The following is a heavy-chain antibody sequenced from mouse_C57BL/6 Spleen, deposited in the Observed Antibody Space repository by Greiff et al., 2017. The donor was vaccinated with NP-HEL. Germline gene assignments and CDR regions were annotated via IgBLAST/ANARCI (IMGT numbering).Heavy chain of an antibody. V-gene: IGHV5-2*01. J-gene: IGHJ3*01. CDR2: INSDGGST. CDR1: EYEFPSHD. CDR3: ARHVAYGSSYWFAY. Sequence: EVKLMESGGGLVQPGESLKLSCESNEYEFPSHDMSWVRKTPEKRLELVAAINSDGGSTYYPDTMARRFIISRDNTKKTLYLQMSSLRSEDTALYYCARHVAYGSSYWFAYWGQGTLVTVSA. D-gene: IGHD1-1*01.